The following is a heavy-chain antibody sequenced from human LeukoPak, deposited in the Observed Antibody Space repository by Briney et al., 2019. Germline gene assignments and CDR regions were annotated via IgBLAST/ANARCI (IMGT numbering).Heavy chain of an antibody. CDR1: GGSISSGDCY. V-gene: IGHV4-30-4*08. CDR3: ARVLPYDFWSGPSPYYFDY. D-gene: IGHD3-3*01. J-gene: IGHJ4*02. CDR2: IYYSGST. Sequence: SQTLSLTCTVSGGSISSGDCYWSWIRQPPGKGLEWIGYIYYSGSTYYNPSLKSRVTISVDTSKNQFSLKLSSVTAADTAVYYCARVLPYDFWSGPSPYYFDYWGQGTLVTVSS.